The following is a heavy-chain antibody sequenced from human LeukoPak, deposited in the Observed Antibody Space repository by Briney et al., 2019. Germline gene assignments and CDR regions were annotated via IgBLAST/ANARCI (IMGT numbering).Heavy chain of an antibody. CDR3: ARDLRGAADY. J-gene: IGHJ4*02. V-gene: IGHV3-64*02. Sequence: GGSLRLSCAASGFTFSSYAMHWVRQAPGKRLEYLSSITSDGGTTYYADSVKGRFTISRDNSKTTLYLQMGSLRAGDMALYYCARDLRGAADYWGQGTLVTVSS. D-gene: IGHD1-26*01. CDR2: ITSDGGTT. CDR1: GFTFSSYA.